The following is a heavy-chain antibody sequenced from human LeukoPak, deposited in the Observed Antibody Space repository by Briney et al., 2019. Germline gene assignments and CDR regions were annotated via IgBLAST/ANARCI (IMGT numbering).Heavy chain of an antibody. Sequence: SETLSLTCAVYGGSFSGYYWSWIRQPPGKGLEWIGEINHSGSTNYNPSLKSRVTISVDTSKNQFSLKLSSVTAADTAVYYCAGNLWFGGAFDVWGQGTMVTVSS. V-gene: IGHV4-34*01. CDR2: INHSGST. CDR1: GGSFSGYY. J-gene: IGHJ3*01. D-gene: IGHD3-10*01. CDR3: AGNLWFGGAFDV.